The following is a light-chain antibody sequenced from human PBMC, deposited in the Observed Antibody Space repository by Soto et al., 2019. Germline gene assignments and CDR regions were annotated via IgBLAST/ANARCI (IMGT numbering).Light chain of an antibody. V-gene: IGKV3D-7*01. Sequence: PGERVTLSCRASQTVSSSYLTWYQQRPGQAPRLLIYGASTRATCIPARFSGSGSGTDFPLTISGLQPEDFATYFCQQYNSYSWTFGKGTKVDIK. CDR3: QQYNSYSWT. J-gene: IGKJ1*01. CDR2: GAS. CDR1: QTVSSSY.